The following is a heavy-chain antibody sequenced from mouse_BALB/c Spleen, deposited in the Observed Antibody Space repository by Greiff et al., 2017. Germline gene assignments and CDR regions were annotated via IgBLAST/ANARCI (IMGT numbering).Heavy chain of an antibody. CDR3: ARHYYGSNYFDY. V-gene: IGHV5-9-3*01. CDR2: ISSGGSYT. D-gene: IGHD1-1*01. Sequence: EVQGVESGGGLVKPGGSLKLSCAASGFTFSSYAMSWVRQTPEKRLEWVATISSGGSYTYYPDSVKGRFTISRDNAKNTLYLQMSSLRSEDTAMYYCARHYYGSNYFDYWGQGTTLTVSS. CDR1: GFTFSSYA. J-gene: IGHJ2*01.